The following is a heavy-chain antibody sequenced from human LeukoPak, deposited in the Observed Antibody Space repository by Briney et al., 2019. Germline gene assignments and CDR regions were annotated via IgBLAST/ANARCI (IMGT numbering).Heavy chain of an antibody. D-gene: IGHD3-22*01. CDR3: ARTPPKYYYDSSGPRTDYYMDV. Sequence: SETLSLTCAVYGGSFSGYYWSWIRQPPGKGLEWIGEINHSGSTNYNPSLKSRVTISVDTSKNQFSLKLSSVTAADTAVYYCARTPPKYYYDSSGPRTDYYMDVWGKGTTVTVSS. CDR1: GGSFSGYY. V-gene: IGHV4-34*01. CDR2: INHSGST. J-gene: IGHJ6*03.